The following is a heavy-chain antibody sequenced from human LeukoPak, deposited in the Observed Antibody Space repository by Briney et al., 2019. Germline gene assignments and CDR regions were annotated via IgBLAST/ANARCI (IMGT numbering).Heavy chain of an antibody. CDR3: ARAGGTSWADY. D-gene: IGHD6-13*01. V-gene: IGHV3-7*01. Sequence: GRSLRLACEAYGFTFRGYWMTWVRQAPGKWLEWVANVKQDGTETFYVDSVKGRFAISRDNGKNSLYLQMNSLRVEDTAIYYCARAGGTSWADYWGQGTLVTVSS. CDR2: VKQDGTET. J-gene: IGHJ4*02. CDR1: GFTFRGYW.